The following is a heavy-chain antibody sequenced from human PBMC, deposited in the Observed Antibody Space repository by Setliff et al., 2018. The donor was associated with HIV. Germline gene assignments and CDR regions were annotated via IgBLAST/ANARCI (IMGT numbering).Heavy chain of an antibody. J-gene: IGHJ4*02. CDR2: IIHSGST. CDR3: ARRSGWSLDY. V-gene: IGHV4-4*02. CDR1: GVSISSSDW. D-gene: IGHD6-19*01. Sequence: PSETLSLTCAVSGVSISSSDWWSWVRQPPGKGLEWIGEIIHSGSTNYNPSLKSRVTISVDTSKNQFSLKLSSVTAADTAVYYCARRSGWSLDYWGQGTLVTVSS.